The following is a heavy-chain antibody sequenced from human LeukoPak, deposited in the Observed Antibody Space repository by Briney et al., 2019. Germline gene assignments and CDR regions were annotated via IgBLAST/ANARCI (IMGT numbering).Heavy chain of an antibody. V-gene: IGHV3-30*18. CDR2: ISYDGSNK. J-gene: IGHJ3*02. CDR1: GFTFSSYG. D-gene: IGHD5-24*01. Sequence: GGSLRLSCAASGFTFSSYGMHWVRQAPGKGLEWGAVISYDGSNKYYADSVKGRFTTSRDNSKNTLYLQMNSLRAEDTAVYYCAKDRGDGYNWYDAFDIWGQGTMVTVSS. CDR3: AKDRGDGYNWYDAFDI.